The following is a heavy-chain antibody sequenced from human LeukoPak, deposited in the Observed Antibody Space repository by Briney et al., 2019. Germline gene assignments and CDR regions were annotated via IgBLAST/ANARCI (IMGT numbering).Heavy chain of an antibody. J-gene: IGHJ4*02. CDR2: MNTETGGT. D-gene: IGHD6-19*01. Sequence: ASGTVACMAAGYSLDGDYLEWLRQAPGGGSEWVGWMNTETGGTNYVHKFQDRVTMTRDTSLSAAYMELSSLRSGDTAIYYCARGPRYISGRYAESFSIDYWGQGTLVTVSS. CDR1: GYSLDGDY. V-gene: IGHV1-2*02. CDR3: ARGPRYISGRYAESFSIDY.